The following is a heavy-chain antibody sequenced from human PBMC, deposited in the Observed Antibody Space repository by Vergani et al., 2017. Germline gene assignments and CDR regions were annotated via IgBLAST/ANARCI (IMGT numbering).Heavy chain of an antibody. CDR2: IWYDGSNK. CDR1: GFTFSSHG. D-gene: IGHD1-1*01. Sequence: QVSLVESGGGVVQPGRSLTLYCVASGFTFSSHGMHWVRQAPGKGLDWVAVIWYDGSNKYYGDSVKGRFTISRENSKNTLYLQMNSLRVEDTAVYYCARWGNEKRLDSWGQGTLVTVSS. J-gene: IGHJ5*01. V-gene: IGHV3-33*01. CDR3: ARWGNEKRLDS.